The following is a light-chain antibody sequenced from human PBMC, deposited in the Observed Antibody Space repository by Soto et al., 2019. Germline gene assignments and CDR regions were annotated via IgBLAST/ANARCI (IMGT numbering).Light chain of an antibody. V-gene: IGKV1-5*01. Sequence: DIQMARSPSTLSGSVGDKGNITCRASQTISNWLAWYQVKPGKAPKLLNYDVSSLESGVPSRFSGSGSGTEFTLTISSMQTDDFATYHCQQYNRYSSWTFGQGTKVDIK. CDR1: QTISNW. CDR2: DVS. CDR3: QQYNRYSSWT. J-gene: IGKJ1*01.